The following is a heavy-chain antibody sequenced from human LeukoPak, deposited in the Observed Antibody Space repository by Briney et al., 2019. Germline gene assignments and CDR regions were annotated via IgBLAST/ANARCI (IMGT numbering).Heavy chain of an antibody. D-gene: IGHD3-22*01. Sequence: GGSLRLSCAASGFTFSTYAMNWVRQAPGKGLEWVSTIGISGSSTYYADSVRGRFTISRDNSKNTLYLQVSSLTAEDTAVYYCAKDFSIVDYYYYGMDVWGQGTTVTVSS. J-gene: IGHJ6*02. CDR3: AKDFSIVDYYYYGMDV. CDR2: IGISGSST. V-gene: IGHV3-23*01. CDR1: GFTFSTYA.